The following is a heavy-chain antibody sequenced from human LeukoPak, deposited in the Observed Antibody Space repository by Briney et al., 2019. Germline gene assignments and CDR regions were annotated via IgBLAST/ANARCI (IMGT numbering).Heavy chain of an antibody. CDR1: GGTFSSYA. D-gene: IGHD6-19*01. CDR3: AREVGSGWYYFDY. V-gene: IGHV1-69*05. CDR2: IIPIFGTA. Sequence: SVKVSCKASGGTFSSYAISWVRQAPGQGLEWMGRIIPIFGTANYAQKFQGRVTITTDESTSTAYMELSSLGSEDTAVYYCAREVGSGWYYFDYWGQGTLVTVSS. J-gene: IGHJ4*02.